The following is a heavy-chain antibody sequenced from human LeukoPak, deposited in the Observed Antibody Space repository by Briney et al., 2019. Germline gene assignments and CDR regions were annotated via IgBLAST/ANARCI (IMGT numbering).Heavy chain of an antibody. CDR3: ARVVNYYGSGSYYLGY. D-gene: IGHD3-10*01. Sequence: ASVKVSCTASGYTFTSYGISWVRQAPGQGLEWMGWISAYNGNTNYAQKLQGRVTMTTDTSTSTAYMELRSLRSDDTAVYYCARVVNYYGSGSYYLGYWGQGTLVTVSS. CDR2: ISAYNGNT. CDR1: GYTFTSYG. V-gene: IGHV1-18*01. J-gene: IGHJ4*02.